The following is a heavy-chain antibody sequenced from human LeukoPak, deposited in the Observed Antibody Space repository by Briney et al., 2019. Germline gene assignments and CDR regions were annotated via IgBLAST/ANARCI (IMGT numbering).Heavy chain of an antibody. J-gene: IGHJ4*02. V-gene: IGHV3-9*01. CDR2: ISWNSGSI. CDR3: AKDRGSTVTSPVGFDY. D-gene: IGHD4-11*01. CDR1: GFTFDDYA. Sequence: GRSLRLSCAASGFTFDDYAMHWVRQAPGKGLEWASGISWNSGSIGYADSVKGRFTISRDNAKSSLYLQMNSLRAEDTALYYCAKDRGSTVTSPVGFDYWGQGTLVIVSS.